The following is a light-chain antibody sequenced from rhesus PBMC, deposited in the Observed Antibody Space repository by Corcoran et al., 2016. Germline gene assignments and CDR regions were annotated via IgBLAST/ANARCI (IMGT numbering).Light chain of an antibody. CDR3: QQYSNRPFT. CDR2: KAA. J-gene: IGKJ3*01. V-gene: IGKV1-22*01. Sequence: DIQMTQSPSSLSASVGDTVTITCRASQGISSWLAWYQQKPGKAPNLLMYKAASLQSGVPSRFSGCGSGTDFTLTISSLKSEDFATYYCQQYSNRPFTFGPGTKLDIK. CDR1: QGISSW.